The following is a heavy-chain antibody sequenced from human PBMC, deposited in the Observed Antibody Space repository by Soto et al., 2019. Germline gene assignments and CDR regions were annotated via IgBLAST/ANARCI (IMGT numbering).Heavy chain of an antibody. CDR3: ARAYTIFGVVTNLTHGD. Sequence: QVQLVESGGGVVQPGRSLRLSCAASGFTFSSYGMHWVRQAPGKGLEWVAVIWYDGSNKYYADSVKGRFTISRDNSKNTLYLQMNSLRAEDTAVYYCARAYTIFGVVTNLTHGDWGQGTLDTVSS. J-gene: IGHJ4*02. V-gene: IGHV3-33*01. D-gene: IGHD3-3*01. CDR2: IWYDGSNK. CDR1: GFTFSSYG.